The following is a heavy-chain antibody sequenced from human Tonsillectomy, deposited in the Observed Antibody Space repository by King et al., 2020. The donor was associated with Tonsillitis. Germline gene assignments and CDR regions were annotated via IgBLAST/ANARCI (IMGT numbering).Heavy chain of an antibody. V-gene: IGHV3-30*18. CDR3: AKGDGGYYYYYMDV. D-gene: IGHD2-21*01. CDR2: ISYDGSNK. Sequence: VQLVESGGGVVQPGRSLRLSCAASGFTFSSYGIHWVRQAPGKGLEWVAVISYDGSNKYYADSVKGRLTISRDNSKNTLYLQMNSLRAEDTAVYYCAKGDGGYYYYYMDVWGKGTTVTVSS. J-gene: IGHJ6*03. CDR1: GFTFSSYG.